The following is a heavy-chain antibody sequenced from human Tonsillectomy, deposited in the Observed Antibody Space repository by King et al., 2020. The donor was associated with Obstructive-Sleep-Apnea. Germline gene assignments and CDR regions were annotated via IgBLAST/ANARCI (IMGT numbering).Heavy chain of an antibody. CDR1: GFTFNSYG. J-gene: IGHJ5*02. V-gene: IGHV3-30*18. CDR2: ISYDGSNK. CDR3: AKNEASISAVSTDPIA. Sequence: VQLVESGGGVVQPGRSLRLSCAASGFTFNSYGMHWVRQAPGKGLEWLAVISYDGSNKNYADSVKGRFTISRDNSKNTLYLKMNSLRADATAMYYCAKNEASISAVSTDPIAWGQGTLVTVSS. D-gene: IGHD6-6*01.